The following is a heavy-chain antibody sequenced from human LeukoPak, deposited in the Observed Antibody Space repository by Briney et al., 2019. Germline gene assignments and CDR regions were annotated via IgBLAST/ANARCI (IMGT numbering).Heavy chain of an antibody. D-gene: IGHD3-3*01. CDR3: ARRSITIFGVVKGYFDY. Sequence: ASVKVSCKASGYTFTAYYMHWLRQAPGQGLEWMGWINPNSGGTKYAQKFQGGVTMTRDTSISTAYMEVSRLRSDETAVYYCARRSITIFGVVKGYFDYWGQGTLVTVSS. CDR1: GYTFTAYY. J-gene: IGHJ4*02. V-gene: IGHV1-2*02. CDR2: INPNSGGT.